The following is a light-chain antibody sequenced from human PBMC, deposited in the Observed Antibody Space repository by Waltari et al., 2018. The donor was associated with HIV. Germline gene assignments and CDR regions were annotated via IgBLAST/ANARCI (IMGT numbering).Light chain of an antibody. CDR3: QHYNFLLT. CDR2: GAS. Sequence: DVHMTQSPASLSASVGDRVTISCQANQAIDQSLNWYHQKTGKAPKLLIYGASNLEKGVPPRINGSGSGTEFIFSIDPLQPEDVGTYYCQHYNFLLTFGGGTKV. J-gene: IGKJ4*01. V-gene: IGKV1-33*01. CDR1: QAIDQS.